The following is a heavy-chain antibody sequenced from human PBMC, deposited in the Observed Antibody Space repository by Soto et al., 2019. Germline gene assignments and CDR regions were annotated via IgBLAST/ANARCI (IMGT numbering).Heavy chain of an antibody. CDR3: AKDLTDSSGYYQYFDY. CDR1: GFAFSSYG. CDR2: ISYDGSNK. J-gene: IGHJ4*02. Sequence: GGSLRLSCAASGFAFSSYGMHWVRQAPGKGLEWVAVISYDGSNKYYADSVKGRFTISRDNSKNTLYLQMNSLRAEDTAVYYCAKDLTDSSGYYQYFDYWGQGTLVTVSS. V-gene: IGHV3-30*18. D-gene: IGHD3-22*01.